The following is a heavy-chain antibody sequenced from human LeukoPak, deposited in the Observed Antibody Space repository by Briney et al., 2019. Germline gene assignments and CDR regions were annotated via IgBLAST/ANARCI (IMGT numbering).Heavy chain of an antibody. CDR2: IWYDGSNK. J-gene: IGHJ6*04. CDR3: ARDPGINGMDV. D-gene: IGHD3-10*01. CDR1: GFTFSSYG. V-gene: IGHV3-33*01. Sequence: GGSLRLSCAASGFTFSSYGMHWVRQAPGKGLEWVAVIWYDGSNKYYADSVKGRFTISRDNSKNTLYPQMNSLRAEDTAVYYCARDPGINGMDVWGKGTTVTVSS.